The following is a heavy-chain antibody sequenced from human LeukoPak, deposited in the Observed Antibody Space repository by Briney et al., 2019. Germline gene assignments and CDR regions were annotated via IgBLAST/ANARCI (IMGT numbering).Heavy chain of an antibody. D-gene: IGHD3-10*01. CDR1: DGSISSSNW. CDR3: ARESPGYYGSGSYHFED. Sequence: ETLSLTCAVSDGSISSSNWWTWVRQAPGKGLEWVSVIYSGFNTHYAHYADSVKGRFTISRDNSKNTLHLQMDSLRAEDTAVYYCARESPGYYGSGSYHFEDWGQGTLVTVSS. J-gene: IGHJ4*02. CDR2: IYSGFNT. V-gene: IGHV3-53*01.